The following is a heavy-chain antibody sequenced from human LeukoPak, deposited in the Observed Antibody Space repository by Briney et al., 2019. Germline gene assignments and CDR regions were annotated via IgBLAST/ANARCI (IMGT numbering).Heavy chain of an antibody. J-gene: IGHJ4*02. CDR3: ARDAVWGYYDSSGYYPLDY. V-gene: IGHV3-48*01. D-gene: IGHD3-22*01. CDR2: ISGSGGST. CDR1: GFTFSSYS. Sequence: PGGSLRLSCAASGFTFSSYSVSWVRQAPGKGLEWVSAISGSGGSTYYADSVKGRFTISRDNAKNSLYLQMNSLRAEDTAVYYCARDAVWGYYDSSGYYPLDYWGQGTLVTVSS.